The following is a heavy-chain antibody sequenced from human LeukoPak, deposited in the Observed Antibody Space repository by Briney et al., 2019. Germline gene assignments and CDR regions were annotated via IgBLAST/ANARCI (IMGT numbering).Heavy chain of an antibody. J-gene: IGHJ4*02. D-gene: IGHD6-13*01. CDR1: GGSISSSSYY. V-gene: IGHV4-39*07. CDR3: ARDGQQLGKVLLDY. CDR2: IYYSGST. Sequence: PSETLSLTCTVSGGSISSSSYYWGWIRQPPGKGLEWIGSIYYSGSTYYNPTLKSRVTISVDTSKNQFSLKLSSVTAADTAVYYCARDGQQLGKVLLDYWGQGTLVTVSS.